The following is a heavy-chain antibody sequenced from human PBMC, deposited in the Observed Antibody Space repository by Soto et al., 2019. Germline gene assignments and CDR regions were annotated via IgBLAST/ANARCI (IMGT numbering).Heavy chain of an antibody. CDR2: ISYDGSNK. Sequence: QGQLVESGGGVVQPGTSLRLSCEASGFIFSRYCMHWVRQAPGKGLEWVAVISYDGSNKYYAECVKGRFIISRDKSENTRDLQMNRLRVEDTAVYYCAKDLGSGKPYYYEAMDVWGQGTTGTVSS. J-gene: IGHJ6*01. D-gene: IGHD1-26*01. CDR3: AKDLGSGKPYYYEAMDV. V-gene: IGHV3-30*18. CDR1: GFIFSRYC.